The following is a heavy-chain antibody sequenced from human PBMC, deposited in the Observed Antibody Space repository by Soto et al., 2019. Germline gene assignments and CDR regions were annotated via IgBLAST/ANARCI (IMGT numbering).Heavy chain of an antibody. CDR2: IIPIFGTA. CDR3: ARERWELPNDAFDI. V-gene: IGHV1-69*13. Sequence: GASVKLSCKDSGGTFSSYASSWVRQAPGQGLEWMGGIIPIFGTANYAQKFQGRVTITADESTSTAYMELSSLRSEDTAVYYCARERWELPNDAFDIWGQGTMVTVSS. D-gene: IGHD1-26*01. CDR1: GGTFSSYA. J-gene: IGHJ3*02.